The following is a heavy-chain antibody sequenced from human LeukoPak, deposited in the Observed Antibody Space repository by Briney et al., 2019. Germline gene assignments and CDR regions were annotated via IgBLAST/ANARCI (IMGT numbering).Heavy chain of an antibody. CDR2: IYSGGST. Sequence: GGSLRLSCAASGFTVSSNYMSWVRQAPGKGLEWVSVIYSGGSTYYADSVKGRFTVSRDNSKNTLYLQMNSLRAEDTAVYYCARPAYDILTGSAGQFDYWGQGTLVTVSS. CDR1: GFTVSSNY. D-gene: IGHD3-9*01. J-gene: IGHJ4*02. V-gene: IGHV3-53*01. CDR3: ARPAYDILTGSAGQFDY.